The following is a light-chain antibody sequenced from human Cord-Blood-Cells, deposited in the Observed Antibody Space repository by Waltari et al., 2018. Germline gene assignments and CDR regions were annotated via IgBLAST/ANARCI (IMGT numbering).Light chain of an antibody. CDR2: DVS. V-gene: IGLV2-14*01. J-gene: IGLJ3*02. Sequence: QSALPQPASVSGSPGQSITTSCTGTISDVGGYNYVSWYQQHPGKAPKLMIYDVSKRPSGVSNRFSGSKSGNTASLTISGLQAEDEADYYCSSYTSSSTLVFGGGTKLTVL. CDR1: ISDVGGYNY. CDR3: SSYTSSSTLV.